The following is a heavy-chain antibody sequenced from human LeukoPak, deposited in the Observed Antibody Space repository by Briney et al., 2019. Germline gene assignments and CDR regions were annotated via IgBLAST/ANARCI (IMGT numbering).Heavy chain of an antibody. D-gene: IGHD3-16*02. CDR2: INHSGTT. CDR1: GGSFSGYY. J-gene: IGHJ4*02. Sequence: SETLSLTCAVYGGSFSGYYRSWIRQPPGKGLEWIGEINHSGTTDYNPSLKGRVTISVDTSKNQFSLKLSSVTAADTAVYYCARGWITFGGVITNWGQGTLVTVSS. V-gene: IGHV4-34*01. CDR3: ARGWITFGGVITN.